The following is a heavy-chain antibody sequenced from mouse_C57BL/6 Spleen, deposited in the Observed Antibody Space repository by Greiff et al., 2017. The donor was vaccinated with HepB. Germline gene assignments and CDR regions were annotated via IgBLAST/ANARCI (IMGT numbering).Heavy chain of an antibody. CDR3: TRDYYGSSTPFAY. CDR2: IDPETGGT. Sequence: VQRVESGAELVRPGASVTLSCKASGYTFTDYEMHWVKQTPVHGLEWIGAIDPETGGTAYNQKFKGKAILTADKSSSTAYMELRSLTSEDSAVYYCTRDYYGSSTPFAYWGQGTLVTVSA. J-gene: IGHJ3*01. D-gene: IGHD1-1*01. V-gene: IGHV1-15*01. CDR1: GYTFTDYE.